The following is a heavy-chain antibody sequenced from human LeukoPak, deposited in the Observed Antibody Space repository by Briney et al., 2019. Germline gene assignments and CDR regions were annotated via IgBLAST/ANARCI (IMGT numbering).Heavy chain of an antibody. V-gene: IGHV3-43D*03. J-gene: IGHJ4*02. CDR3: AKGETLRRTRGLIDY. D-gene: IGHD4-17*01. CDR2: ISWDGVST. CDR1: GFTFDDYA. Sequence: PGGSLRLSCAASGFTFDDYAMHWVRQAPGKGLEWVSLISWDGVSTYYADSVKGRFTISRDNSKSSLYLHMNSLRAEDTALYYCAKGETLRRTRGLIDYWGQGTLVTVSS.